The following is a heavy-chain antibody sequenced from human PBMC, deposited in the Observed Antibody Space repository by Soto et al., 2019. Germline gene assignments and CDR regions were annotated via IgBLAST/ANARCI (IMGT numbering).Heavy chain of an antibody. V-gene: IGHV3-21*02. D-gene: IGHD3-3*01. Sequence: EVQLVESGGGLVKPGGSLRLSCAASGFSFISYSMNWVGQAPGKGLEWVSSINEDSSYIYYAHSLRGRFTISRDNAKDSRYLQMNSLRAEDTAVYYCVRDFGWYFRSGYMDVWGDGATVTVSS. J-gene: IGHJ6*03. CDR2: INEDSSYI. CDR1: GFSFISYS. CDR3: VRDFGWYFRSGYMDV.